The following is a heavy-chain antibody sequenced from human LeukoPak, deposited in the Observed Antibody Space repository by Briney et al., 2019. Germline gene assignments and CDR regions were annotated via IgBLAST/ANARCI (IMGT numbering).Heavy chain of an antibody. V-gene: IGHV1-18*01. D-gene: IGHD3-3*01. CDR3: ARVSPGSYYDFWSGNNWFDP. J-gene: IGHJ5*02. CDR2: ISAYNGNT. Sequence: ASVKVSCKASGYTFTSYGISWVRQAPGQGLEWMGWISAYNGNTNYAQKLQGRVTMTTDTSTSTAYMELRSLRSDDTAVYYCARVSPGSYYDFWSGNNWFDPWGQGTLVTVSS. CDR1: GYTFTSYG.